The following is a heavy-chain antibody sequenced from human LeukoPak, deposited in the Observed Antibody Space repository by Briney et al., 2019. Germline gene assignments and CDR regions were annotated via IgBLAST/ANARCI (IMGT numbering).Heavy chain of an antibody. CDR2: IIPILGIA. CDR1: GGTFSSYA. CDR3: ARVHSSGYYHFGY. Sequence: GASVKVSCKASGGTFSSYAISWVRQAPGQGLEWMGRIIPILGIANYAQKFQGRVTMTRDTSISTAYMELSRLRSDDTAVYYCARVHSSGYYHFGYWGQGTLVTVSS. D-gene: IGHD3-22*01. J-gene: IGHJ4*02. V-gene: IGHV1-69*04.